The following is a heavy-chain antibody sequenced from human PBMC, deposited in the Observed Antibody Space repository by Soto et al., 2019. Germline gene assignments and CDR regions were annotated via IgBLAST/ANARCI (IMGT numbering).Heavy chain of an antibody. V-gene: IGHV4-31*03. D-gene: IGHD6-19*01. CDR3: ARSSGRGVCSDY. CDR1: GGSISSGGYY. Sequence: QVQLQESGPGLVKPSQTLSLTCTVSGGSISSGGYYWSWIRQHPGKVLVWIGYIYYSGSTYYNPSLKSRVTISVDTSKNQCSLKLSSVTAADTAVYYCARSSGRGVCSDYWGQGTLVTVSS. CDR2: IYYSGST. J-gene: IGHJ4*02.